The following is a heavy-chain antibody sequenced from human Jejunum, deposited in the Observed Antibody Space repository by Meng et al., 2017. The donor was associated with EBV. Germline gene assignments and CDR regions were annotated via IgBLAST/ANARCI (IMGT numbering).Heavy chain of an antibody. CDR3: ARQFDSRRNHWFDP. CDR2: VYHGGTT. J-gene: IGHJ5*02. V-gene: IGHV4-39*01. Sequence: QPQLQQLGPGLEKPSDTLSLTGICSGASNSISTYFWGWIRQPPGKGLEWIATVYHGGTTSYSPSLKRRVTISVDTSRNQFSLKLSSVTAADTAVYYCARQFDSRRNHWFDPWGQGTLVTVSS. CDR1: GASNSISTYF. D-gene: IGHD3-10*01.